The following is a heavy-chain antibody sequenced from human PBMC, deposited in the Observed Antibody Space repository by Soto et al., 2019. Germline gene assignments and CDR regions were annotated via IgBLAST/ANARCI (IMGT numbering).Heavy chain of an antibody. J-gene: IGHJ4*02. D-gene: IGHD2-21*02. CDR1: GYTFTSYA. Sequence: QVQLVQSGAEVKKPGASVKVSCKASGYTFTSYAMHWVRQAPGQRLEWMGWINAGNGNTKYSQKFQGRVPITRDTPASTAYMELSSLRSEDTAVYYCARSIVVVTAADYWGQGTLVTVSS. V-gene: IGHV1-3*01. CDR2: INAGNGNT. CDR3: ARSIVVVTAADY.